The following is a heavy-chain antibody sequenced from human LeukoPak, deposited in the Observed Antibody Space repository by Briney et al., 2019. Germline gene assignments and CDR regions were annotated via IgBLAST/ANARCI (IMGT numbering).Heavy chain of an antibody. CDR1: GYTFTGYY. CDR2: INPNTAGT. J-gene: IGHJ4*02. V-gene: IGHV1-2*02. CDR3: ARVKSSGWLRGIQWFDY. Sequence: ASVKVSCKASGYTFTGYYIHWVRQAPGQGPEWMGWINPNTAGTNSAQKFQGRVTMTRDTSTSTVYMELSSLRSEDTAVYYCARVKSSGWLRGIQWFDYWGQGTLVTVSS. D-gene: IGHD6-19*01.